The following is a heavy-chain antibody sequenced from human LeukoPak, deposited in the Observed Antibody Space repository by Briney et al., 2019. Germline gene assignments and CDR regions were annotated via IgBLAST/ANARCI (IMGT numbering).Heavy chain of an antibody. CDR2: ISWNSGSI. Sequence: PGGSLRLSCAVSGFTFDDYAMHWVRQAPGKGLEWVSGISWNSGSIGYADPVKGRFSISRDNAKNSLYLQMNSLRAEDTALYYCAKDSTAAVAGMDVWGQGTTVTVSS. D-gene: IGHD6-13*01. CDR1: GFTFDDYA. J-gene: IGHJ6*02. V-gene: IGHV3-9*01. CDR3: AKDSTAAVAGMDV.